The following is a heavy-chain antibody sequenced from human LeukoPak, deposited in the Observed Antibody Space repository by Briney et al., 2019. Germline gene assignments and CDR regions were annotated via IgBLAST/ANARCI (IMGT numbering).Heavy chain of an antibody. V-gene: IGHV4-59*01. D-gene: IGHD4-17*01. CDR1: GGSISSYY. CDR2: IYYSGST. J-gene: IGHJ4*02. Sequence: SETPCVTCTVSGGSISSYYWSWIRQPPGKGLEWIGYIYYSGSTNYNPSLKSRAPISVDTSKNQFSLKLSSVTAADTAVYYCARGVLDYGDYVSFDYWGQGTLASVSS. CDR3: ARGVLDYGDYVSFDY.